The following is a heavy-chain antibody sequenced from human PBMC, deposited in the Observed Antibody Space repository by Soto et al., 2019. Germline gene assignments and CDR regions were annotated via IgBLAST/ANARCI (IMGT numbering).Heavy chain of an antibody. CDR2: IIPIFGTA. CDR1: GGTFSSYA. Sequence: SVKVSCKASGGTFSSYAISWVRQAPGQGLEWMGGIIPIFGTANYAQKFQGRVTIAADESTSTAYMELSSLRSEDTAVYYCARDVRAVAGTGIYYYYYGMDVWGQGTTVTVSS. V-gene: IGHV1-69*13. D-gene: IGHD6-19*01. CDR3: ARDVRAVAGTGIYYYYYGMDV. J-gene: IGHJ6*02.